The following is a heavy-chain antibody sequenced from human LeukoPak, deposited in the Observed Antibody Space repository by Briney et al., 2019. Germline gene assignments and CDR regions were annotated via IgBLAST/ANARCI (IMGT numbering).Heavy chain of an antibody. CDR1: GGSISSYY. D-gene: IGHD2-15*01. J-gene: IGHJ4*02. CDR3: ARLGCSGGSCYQDY. Sequence: SETLSLTCTVSGGSISSYYWSWIRQPPGKGLESIGYISYSGSTNYNPSLKSRVTISVDTSKNQFSLKLSSVIAADTAVYYCARLGCSGGSCYQDYWGQGTLVTVSS. V-gene: IGHV4-59*01. CDR2: ISYSGST.